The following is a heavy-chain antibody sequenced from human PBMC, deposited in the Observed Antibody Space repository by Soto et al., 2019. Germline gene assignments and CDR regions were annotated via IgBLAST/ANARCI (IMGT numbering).Heavy chain of an antibody. CDR1: GGSISSGGYS. J-gene: IGHJ4*02. V-gene: IGHV4-30-2*01. Sequence: SETLSLTCAVSGGSISSGGYSWSWIWQPPGKGLEWIGYIYHSGSTYYNPSLKSRVTISVDRSKNQFSLKLSSVTAADTAVYYCARVRATIFRVVKIDYFDYWGQGTLVTVSS. D-gene: IGHD3-3*01. CDR3: ARVRATIFRVVKIDYFDY. CDR2: IYHSGST.